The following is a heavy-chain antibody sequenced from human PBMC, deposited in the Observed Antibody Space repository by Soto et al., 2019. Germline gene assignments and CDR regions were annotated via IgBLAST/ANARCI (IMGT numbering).Heavy chain of an antibody. D-gene: IGHD2-15*01. Sequence: EVHLVESGGGLIQPGGSLTLSCAASGFAVSNTYMSWVRQAPGRGLEWVSFIYSDGTTCYADSLKGRFTISRDTAKNTLAQQRTIMSAEDKAVYYGAGEGNGDSCYPALEDWGQGTLVTVSS. CDR3: AGEGNGDSCYPALED. CDR2: IYSDGTT. J-gene: IGHJ4*02. V-gene: IGHV3-53*01. CDR1: GFAVSNTY.